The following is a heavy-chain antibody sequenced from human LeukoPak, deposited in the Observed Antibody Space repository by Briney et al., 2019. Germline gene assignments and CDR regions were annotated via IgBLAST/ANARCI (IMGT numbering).Heavy chain of an antibody. D-gene: IGHD5-24*01. CDR3: AREMATIDDY. CDR2: ISSSSSHI. V-gene: IGHV3-21*01. J-gene: IGHJ4*02. Sequence: GGSLRLSRAASGFTFSSYSMNWVRQAPGKGLEWVSSISSSSSHIDYADSVKGRFTISRDNAKNSLYLQMNSLSAEDTAVYYCAREMATIDDYWGQGTLVTVSS. CDR1: GFTFSSYS.